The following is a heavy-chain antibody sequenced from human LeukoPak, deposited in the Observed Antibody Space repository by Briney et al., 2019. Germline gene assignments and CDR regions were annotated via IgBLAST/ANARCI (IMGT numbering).Heavy chain of an antibody. CDR1: GFTFSSYA. CDR2: INGADTGT. V-gene: IGHV3-23*01. CDR3: AKGLYYYYASGSYTLDF. D-gene: IGHD3-10*01. Sequence: PGGSLRLSCAASGFTFSSYAMNWVRQAPGKGLELVSSINGADTGTYYADSVKGQFTISRDNSRNTLYLQMSSLRAEDTAVYYCAKGLYYYYASGSYTLDFWGQGTQVTVSS. J-gene: IGHJ4*02.